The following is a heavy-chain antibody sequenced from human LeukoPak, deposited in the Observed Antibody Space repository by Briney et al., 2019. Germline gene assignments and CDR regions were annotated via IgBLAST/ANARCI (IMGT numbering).Heavy chain of an antibody. CDR1: GGSISTYY. D-gene: IGHD3-22*01. V-gene: IGHV4-59*08. Sequence: SETLSLTCTVSGGSISTYYWTWIRQPPGKGLEWIGYIYYTGDTDYNPSLKSRVTISLDTSKTQFSLNLNSVTAADTAVYYCASAYYYDSSGYPRGFDPWGQGTLVTVSS. CDR2: IYYTGDT. CDR3: ASAYYYDSSGYPRGFDP. J-gene: IGHJ5*02.